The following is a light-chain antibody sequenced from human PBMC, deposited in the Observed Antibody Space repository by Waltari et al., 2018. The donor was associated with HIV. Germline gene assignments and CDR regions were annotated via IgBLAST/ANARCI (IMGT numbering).Light chain of an antibody. J-gene: IGLJ2*01. CDR2: DVS. CDR1: SSDVGGYNY. CDR3: SSYTSSSTVRVV. Sequence: QSALTQPASVSGSPGQSITISCTGTSSDVGGYNYVSWYQKHPGKAPKLMIYDVSKRPSGVSNRFSGSKSGNTASLTISGLQAEDEADYYCSSYTSSSTVRVVFGGGTKLTVL. V-gene: IGLV2-14*01.